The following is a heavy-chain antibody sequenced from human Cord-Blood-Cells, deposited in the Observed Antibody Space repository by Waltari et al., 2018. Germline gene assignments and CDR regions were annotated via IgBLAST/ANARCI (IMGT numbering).Heavy chain of an antibody. D-gene: IGHD2-2*03. CDR3: ARPRGGYYDAFDI. J-gene: IGHJ3*02. CDR2: IYPGDSDT. Sequence: EVQLLQSGAVAKKPGEFLKTSCTGPGARCTLFCIGWARQMPGKGLEWVGIIYPGDSDTRYSPSFQGQVTISADKSISTAYLQWSSLKASDTAMYYCARPRGGYYDAFDIWGQGTMVTVSS. CDR1: GARCTLFC. V-gene: IGHV5-51*01.